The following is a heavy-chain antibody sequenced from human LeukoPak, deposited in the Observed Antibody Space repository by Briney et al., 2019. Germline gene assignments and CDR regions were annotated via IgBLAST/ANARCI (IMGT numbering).Heavy chain of an antibody. CDR2: IYYSGST. J-gene: IGHJ6*03. V-gene: IGHV4-30-4*08. CDR1: GGSVSSGDYY. D-gene: IGHD2/OR15-2a*01. Sequence: ASETLSLTCTVSGGSVSSGDYYWSWIRQPPGKGLEWIGYIYYSGSTYYNPSLKSRVTISVDTSKNQFSLKLSSVTAADTAVYYCAREAPVKNRDYYYYMDVWGKGTTVTVSS. CDR3: AREAPVKNRDYYYYMDV.